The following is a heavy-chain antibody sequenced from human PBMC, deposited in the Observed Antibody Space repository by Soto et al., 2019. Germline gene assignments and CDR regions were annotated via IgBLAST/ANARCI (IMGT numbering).Heavy chain of an antibody. Sequence: QVQLVQSGAEVKKPGSSVKVSCKASGGTFSSYAISWVRQAPGQGLEWMGGIIPIFGTANYAQKFQGRVTITADESTSTAYMELSSLRSEDTAVYYCASSTYYYGSGSRVYYYGMDVWGQGTTVTVSS. CDR2: IIPIFGTA. D-gene: IGHD3-10*01. CDR1: GGTFSSYA. V-gene: IGHV1-69*01. CDR3: ASSTYYYGSGSRVYYYGMDV. J-gene: IGHJ6*02.